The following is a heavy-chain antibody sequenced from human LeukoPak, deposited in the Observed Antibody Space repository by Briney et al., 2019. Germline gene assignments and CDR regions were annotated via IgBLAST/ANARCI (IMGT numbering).Heavy chain of an antibody. J-gene: IGHJ4*02. D-gene: IGHD6-6*01. CDR1: GFTLSSYV. CDR2: IRYDGSNK. CDR3: ARLIGDRTIYHF. V-gene: IGHV3-30*02. Sequence: GGSLRLSCAASGFTLSSYVMHGVRQAPGKGLEWVAFIRYDGSNKYYADSVKGRFTISRDNSKNTLYLQMNSLRAEDTAVYCCARLIGDRTIYHFWGQGPLVTVSS.